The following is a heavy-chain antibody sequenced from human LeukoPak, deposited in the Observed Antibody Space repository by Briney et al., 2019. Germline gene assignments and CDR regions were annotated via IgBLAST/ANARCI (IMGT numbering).Heavy chain of an antibody. D-gene: IGHD2-2*01. Sequence: PETLSLTCAVYGGSFSGYYWSWIRQPPGKGLEWIGEINHSGSTNYNPSLKSRVTISVGTSKNQFSLKLSSVTAADTAVYYCARGLLCSSTSCYDDYWGQGTLVTVSS. CDR3: ARGLLCSSTSCYDDY. V-gene: IGHV4-34*01. CDR2: INHSGST. J-gene: IGHJ4*02. CDR1: GGSFSGYY.